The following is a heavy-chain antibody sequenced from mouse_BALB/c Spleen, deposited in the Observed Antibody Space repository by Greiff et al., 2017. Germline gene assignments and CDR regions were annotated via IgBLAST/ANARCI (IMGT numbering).Heavy chain of an antibody. CDR1: GFNIKDTY. J-gene: IGHJ3*01. Sequence: EVKLMESGAELVKPGASVKLSCTASGFNIKDTYMHWVKQRPEQGLEWIGRIDPANGNTKYDPKFQGKATITADTSSNTAYLQLSSLTSEDTAVYYCATMITTGWFAYWGEGTLVTVSA. CDR2: IDPANGNT. CDR3: ATMITTGWFAY. D-gene: IGHD2-4*01. V-gene: IGHV14-3*02.